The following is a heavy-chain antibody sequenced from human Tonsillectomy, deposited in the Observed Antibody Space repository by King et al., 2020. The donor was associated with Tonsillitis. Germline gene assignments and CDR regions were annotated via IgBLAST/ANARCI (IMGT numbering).Heavy chain of an antibody. CDR3: ARVPADDITGLSPYHFDY. J-gene: IGHJ4*02. CDR1: AYSISSGFY. V-gene: IGHV4-38-2*02. D-gene: IGHD3-22*01. CDR2: MYHSGST. Sequence: VQLQESGPGLVKASETLSLTCSVSAYSISSGFYWGWIRQPPGKGLEWIGNMYHSGSTYYNPSLKSRVTISVDTSKNQFSLNLSSVTAADTAVYYCARVPADDITGLSPYHFDYGGQGTLVTVSS.